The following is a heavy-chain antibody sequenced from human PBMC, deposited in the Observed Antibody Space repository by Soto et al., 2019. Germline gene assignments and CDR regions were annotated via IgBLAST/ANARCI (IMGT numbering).Heavy chain of an antibody. J-gene: IGHJ5*02. CDR1: GGSVNGYY. CDR3: ATRITVFGLLIPPFDP. Sequence: PSETLSLTCAVYGGSVNGYYWNWIRQPPGKGLEWIGEINHTGGTHYYPSLKRRVTMSVDTSKNQFSLRLSSVTAADTAIYYCATRITVFGLLIPPFDPWGQGTQVTVSS. V-gene: IGHV4-34*01. D-gene: IGHD3-3*01. CDR2: INHTGGT.